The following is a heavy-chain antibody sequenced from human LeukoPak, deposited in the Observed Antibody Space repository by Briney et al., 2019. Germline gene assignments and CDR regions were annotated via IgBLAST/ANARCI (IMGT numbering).Heavy chain of an antibody. CDR1: GGTITGYY. CDR2: ADSRGST. V-gene: IGHV4-59*01. J-gene: IGHJ4*02. D-gene: IGHD5-12*01. Sequence: KPSETLSLTCAVSGGTITGYYWSWIRQPTGKGLDWIGYADSRGSTLYNPSLKSRVAISVDTSQRQLSLRLTSVTAADTAVYYCARVGSGSHFDYWGQGTLVAVSS. CDR3: ARVGSGSHFDY.